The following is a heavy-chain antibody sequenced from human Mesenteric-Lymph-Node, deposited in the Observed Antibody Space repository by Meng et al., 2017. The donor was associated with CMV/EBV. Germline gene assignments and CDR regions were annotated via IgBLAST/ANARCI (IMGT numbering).Heavy chain of an antibody. Sequence: GESLKISCAASGFTFSSYSMNWVRQAPGKGLEWVSYISSSSSTIYYADSVKGRFTISRDNAKNSLYLQMNSLRAEDTAVYYCAAISTIERGYYYYGMDVWGQGTTVTVSS. CDR2: ISSSSSTI. V-gene: IGHV3-48*04. CDR3: AAISTIERGYYYYGMDV. CDR1: GFTFSSYS. D-gene: IGHD5/OR15-5a*01. J-gene: IGHJ6*02.